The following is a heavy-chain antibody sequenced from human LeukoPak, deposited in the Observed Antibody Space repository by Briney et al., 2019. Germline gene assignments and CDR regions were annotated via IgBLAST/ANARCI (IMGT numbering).Heavy chain of an antibody. D-gene: IGHD6-6*01. CDR1: GGSISSGSYY. CDR2: IYTSGST. V-gene: IGHV4-61*02. J-gene: IGHJ4*02. Sequence: PSQTLSLTCTVSGGSISSGSYYWSWIRQPAGKGLEWIGRIYTSGSTNYNPSLKSRVTISLDTSKNQFSLKLSSVTAADTAVYYCARAALEYPFDYWGQGTLVTVSS. CDR3: ARAALEYPFDY.